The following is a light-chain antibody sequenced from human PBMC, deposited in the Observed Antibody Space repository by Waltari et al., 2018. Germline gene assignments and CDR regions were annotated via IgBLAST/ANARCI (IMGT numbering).Light chain of an antibody. CDR1: QSVSSS. CDR2: GAS. J-gene: IGKJ1*01. CDR3: QQNSNWPRT. Sequence: EIVMTQSPATLSLSPGERATLSCRASQSVSSSLAWYQQKPGQAPRILIYGASSRATGIPGRFSGSGSGTEFTLTISSLEPEDVAVYYCQQNSNWPRTFGQGTKVEIK. V-gene: IGKV3D-15*01.